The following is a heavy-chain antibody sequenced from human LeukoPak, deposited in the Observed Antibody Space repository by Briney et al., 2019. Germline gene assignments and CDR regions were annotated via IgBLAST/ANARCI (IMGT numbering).Heavy chain of an antibody. CDR1: GFTFSSYS. D-gene: IGHD3-22*01. V-gene: IGHV3-21*01. CDR3: ARVGYYDSSGYRPFDY. CDR2: ISSSSSYI. Sequence: GGSLRLSCAASGFTFSSYSMNWVRQAPGKGLEWVSSISSSSSYIYYADSVKGRFTISRDNAKNSLYLQMNSLRAEDTAVYYCARVGYYDSSGYRPFDYWGQGTLVTVSS. J-gene: IGHJ4*02.